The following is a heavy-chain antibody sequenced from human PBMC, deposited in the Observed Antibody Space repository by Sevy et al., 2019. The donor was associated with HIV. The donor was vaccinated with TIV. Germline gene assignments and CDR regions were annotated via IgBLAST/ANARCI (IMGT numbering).Heavy chain of an antibody. CDR1: GGTFSTYG. Sequence: ASVKVSCKASGGTFSTYGISWVRQAPGQGLEWMGGIIPILGTTNYAQKFQGRVTITADEFTKTAYMELSSLRSEDTAVYYCARAPPVRSGDDSLNWFDPWGQGILVTVSS. J-gene: IGHJ5*02. CDR2: IIPILGTT. V-gene: IGHV1-69*13. D-gene: IGHD5-12*01. CDR3: ARAPPVRSGDDSLNWFDP.